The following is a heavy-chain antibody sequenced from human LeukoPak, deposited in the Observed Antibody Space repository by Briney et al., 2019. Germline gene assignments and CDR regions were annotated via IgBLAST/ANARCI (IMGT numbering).Heavy chain of an antibody. V-gene: IGHV4-39*01. D-gene: IGHD2-15*01. CDR2: IYYSGST. CDR3: ASFYCSGGSCYQYFSYYYMDV. Sequence: SQTLSLTCTVSGGSISSRSYYWGWIRQPPGKGLEWIGSIYYSGSTYYNPSLQSRVTISVDTSKNQFSLKLNSVTAADTAVYYCASFYCSGGSCYQYFSYYYMDVWGKGTTVTISS. J-gene: IGHJ6*03. CDR1: GGSISSRSYY.